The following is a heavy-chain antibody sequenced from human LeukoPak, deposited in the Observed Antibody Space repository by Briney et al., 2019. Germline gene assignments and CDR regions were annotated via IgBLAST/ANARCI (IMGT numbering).Heavy chain of an antibody. J-gene: IGHJ4*02. V-gene: IGHV4-59*01. D-gene: IGHD3-9*01. CDR2: IYYSGST. Sequence: SETLSLTCTVSGGSISSYYWSWIRQPPGEGLEWIGYIYYSGSTNYNPSLKSRVTISVDTSKNQFSLKLSSVTAADTAVYYCARGTNHDILTGYYGAPLFDYWGQGTLVTVSS. CDR1: GGSISSYY. CDR3: ARGTNHDILTGYYGAPLFDY.